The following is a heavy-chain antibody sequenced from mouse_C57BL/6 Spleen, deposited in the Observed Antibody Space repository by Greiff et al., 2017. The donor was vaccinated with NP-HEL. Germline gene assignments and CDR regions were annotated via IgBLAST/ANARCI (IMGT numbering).Heavy chain of an antibody. CDR1: GYTFTSYW. D-gene: IGHD1-1*01. V-gene: IGHV1-53*01. CDR3: AREGLITTVVT. CDR2: INPSNGGT. Sequence: VQLQQPGAELVKPGASVKLSCKASGYTFTSYWMHWVKQRPGQGLEWIGNINPSNGGTNYNEKFKSKATLTVDKSSSTAYMQLSSLTSEDSAVYYWAREGLITTVVTWGQGTTLTVSS. J-gene: IGHJ2*01.